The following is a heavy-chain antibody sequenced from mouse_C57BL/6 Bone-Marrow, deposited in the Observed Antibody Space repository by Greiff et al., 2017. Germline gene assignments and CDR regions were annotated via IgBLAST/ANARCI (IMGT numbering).Heavy chain of an antibody. CDR2: FDPGSGSI. D-gene: IGHD6-1*01. CDR1: GYTFTEYC. CDR3: ERRGSHACALDV. V-gene: IGHV1-62-2*01. J-gene: IGHJ4*01. Sequence: VQLQQSGAELVKPGASVKLSCKASGYTFTEYCIHWVKQRPGQGLEWIGWFDPGSGSIKYNENFKGKATLTADKSSSTAYMELSRLTSEDSAVYFCERRGSHACALDVWGQGTTVTVSS.